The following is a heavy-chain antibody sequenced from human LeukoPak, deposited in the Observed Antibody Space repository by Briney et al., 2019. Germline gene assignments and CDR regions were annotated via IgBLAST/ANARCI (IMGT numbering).Heavy chain of an antibody. J-gene: IGHJ4*02. Sequence: SGGSLRLSCAASGFPFRDYYMTWIRQAPGKGLEWISYISRSGDSLYYADSVEGRFTISRDNAKNSLFLQMNSLRADDTAVYYCARGVAATFDYWGQGTLVTVSS. CDR1: GFPFRDYY. CDR3: ARGVAATFDY. D-gene: IGHD2-15*01. CDR2: ISRSGDSL. V-gene: IGHV3-11*01.